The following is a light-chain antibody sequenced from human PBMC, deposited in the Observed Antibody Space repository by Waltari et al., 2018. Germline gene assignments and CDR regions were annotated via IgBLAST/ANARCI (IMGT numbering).Light chain of an antibody. Sequence: QSVLTQPPSTSGPPVQTIIISCFGTTSNIGTNTVTWYQLLPGTAPKTVIFANYPRPSGVPDRFSASKSGTSASLVISGLQSEDEADYFCATWDDSLSGRVFGGGTKVTVL. CDR1: TSNIGTNT. J-gene: IGLJ3*02. CDR2: ANY. CDR3: ATWDDSLSGRV. V-gene: IGLV1-44*01.